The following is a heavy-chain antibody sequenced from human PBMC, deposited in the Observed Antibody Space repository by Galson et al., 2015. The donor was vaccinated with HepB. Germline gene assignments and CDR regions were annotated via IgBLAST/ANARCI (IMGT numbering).Heavy chain of an antibody. D-gene: IGHD2-21*02. Sequence: SETLSLTCTVSGGFISSYYWSWIRQPPGKGLEWIGYFAYSGSTDYNPSLKSRVTMSLDTSKNQFSLKLTSVTAADTAVYYCARLRVELLLRNYYFDYWGQGALVTVSS. J-gene: IGHJ4*02. CDR2: FAYSGST. V-gene: IGHV4-59*08. CDR3: ARLRVELLLRNYYFDY. CDR1: GGFISSYY.